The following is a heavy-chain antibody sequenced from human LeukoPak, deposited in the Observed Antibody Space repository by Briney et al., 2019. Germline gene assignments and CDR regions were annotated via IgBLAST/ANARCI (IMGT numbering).Heavy chain of an antibody. CDR3: ASTIFGVVANYFDY. J-gene: IGHJ4*02. Sequence: TLSLTCTVSGGSISSGDYYWSWIRQPPGKGLEWIGYIYYSGSTYYNPSLKSRVTISVDTSKNQFSLKLSSVTAADTAVYYCASTIFGVVANYFDYWGQGTLVTVSS. CDR1: GGSISSGDYY. CDR2: IYYSGST. V-gene: IGHV4-30-4*08. D-gene: IGHD3-3*01.